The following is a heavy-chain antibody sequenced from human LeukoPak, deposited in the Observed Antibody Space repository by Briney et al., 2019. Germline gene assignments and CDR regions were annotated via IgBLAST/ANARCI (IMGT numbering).Heavy chain of an antibody. CDR2: INHSGST. CDR3: ARRWIQLWYGY. CDR1: GGSFSGYY. V-gene: IGHV4-34*01. J-gene: IGHJ4*02. D-gene: IGHD5-18*01. Sequence: PSETLSLTCAVYGGSFSGYYWSWIRQPPGEGLEWIGEINHSGSTNYNPSLKSRVTISVDTSKNQFSLKLSSVTAADTAVYYCARRWIQLWYGYWGQGTLVTVSS.